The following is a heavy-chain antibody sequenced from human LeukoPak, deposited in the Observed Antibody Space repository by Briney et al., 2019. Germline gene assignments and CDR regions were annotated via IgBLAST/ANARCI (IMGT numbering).Heavy chain of an antibody. CDR2: ISGGSSSI. D-gene: IGHD1-26*01. Sequence: GGSLRLSCAASGFTFSIYSMNWLRQAPGKGLEWVSYISGGSSSIYYADSVKGRFTISRDNARNSLYLQMNSLRDEDTAVYYCARAKYNGNSDWFDPWGQGTLVTVSS. J-gene: IGHJ5*02. CDR3: ARAKYNGNSDWFDP. V-gene: IGHV3-48*02. CDR1: GFTFSIYS.